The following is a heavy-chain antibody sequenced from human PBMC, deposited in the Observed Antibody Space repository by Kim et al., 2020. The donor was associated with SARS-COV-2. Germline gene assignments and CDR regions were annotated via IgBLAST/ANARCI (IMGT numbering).Heavy chain of an antibody. CDR3: ARGRAWEDETFDY. Sequence: GGSLRLSCASSGFTVSSNYLSWVRQAPGKGLEWVSVIYSGGFTYYADSVKGRFTISRDNSKDTLYLQMNSLRAEDTAVYYCARGRAWEDETFDYWGQGTL. CDR1: GFTVSSNY. V-gene: IGHV3-66*01. J-gene: IGHJ4*02. D-gene: IGHD1-26*01. CDR2: IYSGGFT.